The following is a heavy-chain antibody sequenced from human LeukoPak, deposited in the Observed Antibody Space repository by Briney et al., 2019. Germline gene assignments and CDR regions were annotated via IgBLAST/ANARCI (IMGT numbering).Heavy chain of an antibody. Sequence: GSSVKVTCKASGGTFSSYAISWVRQAPGQGLEWMGRIIPILGIANYAQKFQGRVTITADKSTSTAYMELSSPRSEDTAVYYCARVLIWDSYFDYWGQGTLVTVSP. CDR1: GGTFSSYA. CDR3: ARVLIWDSYFDY. CDR2: IIPILGIA. V-gene: IGHV1-69*04. D-gene: IGHD1-26*01. J-gene: IGHJ4*02.